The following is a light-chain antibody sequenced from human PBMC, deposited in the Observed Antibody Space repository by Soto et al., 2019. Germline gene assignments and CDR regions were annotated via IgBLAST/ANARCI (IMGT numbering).Light chain of an antibody. Sequence: SALTQPASVSGYPGHSITISCTGTSSDVGGYNYVSWYQQHPGKAPKFMIYDVSNRPSGVSNRFSGSKSGNTASLTISGLQAEDEADYYCCSYTTSNTRQIVFGTGTKVTVL. J-gene: IGLJ1*01. CDR3: CSYTTSNTRQIV. V-gene: IGLV2-14*01. CDR1: SSDVGGYNY. CDR2: DVS.